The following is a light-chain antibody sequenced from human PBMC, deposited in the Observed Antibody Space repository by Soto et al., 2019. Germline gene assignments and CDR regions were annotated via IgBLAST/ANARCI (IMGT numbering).Light chain of an antibody. Sequence: AVPVTQSPSSLSASVGDTVTITCRASQGITNDLGWFQQKPGKAPKLLIYATSSLQSDVPSRFSGSGDGTDFTLTISSLQPEDFATYYCLQDYTYPYTFGQGTKVEIK. CDR2: ATS. CDR3: LQDYTYPYT. J-gene: IGKJ2*01. V-gene: IGKV1-6*01. CDR1: QGITND.